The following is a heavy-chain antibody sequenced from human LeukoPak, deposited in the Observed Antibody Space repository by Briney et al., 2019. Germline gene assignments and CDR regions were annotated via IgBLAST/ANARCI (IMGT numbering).Heavy chain of an antibody. D-gene: IGHD1-26*01. CDR1: GITFNSYT. CDR2: ISSSSSYI. J-gene: IGHJ3*02. V-gene: IGHV3-21*01. CDR3: ARDSSGSSPGAFDI. Sequence: GGSLRLSCAASGITFNSYTMNWVRQAPGKGLEWVSSISSSSSYIYYAASVKGRFTISRDNAKNSLYLQMNRLRAEDTAVYYCARDSSGSSPGAFDIWGQGTMVTVSS.